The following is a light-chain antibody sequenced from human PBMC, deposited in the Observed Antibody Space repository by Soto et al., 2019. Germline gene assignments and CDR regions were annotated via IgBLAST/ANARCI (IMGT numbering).Light chain of an antibody. CDR2: GPS. CDR3: HQYATSPQT. V-gene: IGKV3-20*01. J-gene: IGKJ1*01. CDR1: QSVPKNY. Sequence: DIVLTQSPGTLSLSPGERATLSCRASQSVPKNYLAWYQQKPGQAPRLLIYGPSSRATGIPDRFSGSGSGTDFTLSISRLEPADFAVYYCHQYATSPQTFGQGTKVEVK.